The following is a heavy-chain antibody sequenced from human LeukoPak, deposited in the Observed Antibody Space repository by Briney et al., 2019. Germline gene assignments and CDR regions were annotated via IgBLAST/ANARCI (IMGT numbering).Heavy chain of an antibody. CDR2: INVGNDNT. CDR3: ARGGSGSVSAFDI. J-gene: IGHJ3*02. CDR1: GYTFTSYL. Sequence: ASVKVSCKASGYTFTSYLIHWVRQAPGQRLEWMGWINVGNDNTKYSQNFQGRVTITRDTSTSTAYMELRSLRSDDTAVYYCARGGSGSVSAFDIWGQGTMVTVSS. D-gene: IGHD3-10*01. V-gene: IGHV1-3*01.